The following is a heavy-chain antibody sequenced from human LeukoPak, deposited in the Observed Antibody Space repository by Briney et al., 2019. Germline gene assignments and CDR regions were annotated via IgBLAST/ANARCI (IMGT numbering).Heavy chain of an antibody. CDR2: ISYDGSNK. CDR3: AKAGTHGDYPDY. CDR1: GFTFSSYG. D-gene: IGHD4-17*01. V-gene: IGHV3-30*18. J-gene: IGHJ4*02. Sequence: PGGSLRLSCAASGFTFSSYGMHWVRQAPGKGLEWVAVISYDGSNKYYADSVKGRFTISRDNSKNTLYLQMNSLRAEDTAVYYCAKAGTHGDYPDYWGQGTLVTVSS.